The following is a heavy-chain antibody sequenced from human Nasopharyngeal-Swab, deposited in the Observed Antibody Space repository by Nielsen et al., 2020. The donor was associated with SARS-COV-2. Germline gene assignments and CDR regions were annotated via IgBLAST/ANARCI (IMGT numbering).Heavy chain of an antibody. J-gene: IGHJ6*03. Sequence: ASVKVSCKASNYTFIDYGISWVRQAPGQGLEWMGWISAYSGKTDCAQKFQDRVTMTTDTSTSTAYTELRTLRSDDTAVYYCATDGPLRAYYMDVWGKGTTVSVSS. CDR3: ATDGPLRAYYMDV. V-gene: IGHV1-18*04. CDR1: NYTFIDYG. CDR2: ISAYSGKT.